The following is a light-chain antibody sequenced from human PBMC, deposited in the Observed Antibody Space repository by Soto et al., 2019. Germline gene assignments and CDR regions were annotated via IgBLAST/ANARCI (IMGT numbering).Light chain of an antibody. CDR3: QQYNSYAWT. CDR1: QSISSW. J-gene: IGKJ1*01. V-gene: IGKV1-5*01. Sequence: DIQLTQSPSTLSASVGDRVTLTCRASQSISSWLAWYQQKPGKAPKLLIYDASSLESGVPSRFSGSGSGTEFTLTISSLQPDDFATYYCQQYNSYAWTFGHVTKVDIK. CDR2: DAS.